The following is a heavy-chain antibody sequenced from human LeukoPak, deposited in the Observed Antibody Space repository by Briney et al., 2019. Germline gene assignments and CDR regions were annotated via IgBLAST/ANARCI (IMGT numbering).Heavy chain of an antibody. CDR1: GFTFSSYD. Sequence: GGSLRLSCAASGFTFSSYDMTWVRQTPGKGLQWVALISRSGGTTYYADSVKGRFTISRNNSKNTLYLQMTSLRAEDTAEYYCAKRGGTDSFYYYYYMDVWGKGTTVTVSS. CDR3: AKRGGTDSFYYYYYMDV. J-gene: IGHJ6*03. V-gene: IGHV3-23*01. D-gene: IGHD2-15*01. CDR2: ISRSGGTT.